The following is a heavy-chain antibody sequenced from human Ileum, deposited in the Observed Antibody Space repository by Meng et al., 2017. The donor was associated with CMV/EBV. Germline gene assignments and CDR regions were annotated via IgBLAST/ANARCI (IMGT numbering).Heavy chain of an antibody. J-gene: IGHJ4*02. CDR3: ARGVYHFDS. D-gene: IGHD5/OR15-5a*01. CDR2: IKEDGSEI. V-gene: IGHV3-7*01. Sequence: ESLKISCVDSGFTFSSFWMNWVRQAPGKGLEWVANIKEDGSEIYYVDSVKGRFTISRDNTENSLYLQMNSLRAEDTAVYYCARGVYHFDSWGQGTLVTVSS. CDR1: GFTFSSFW.